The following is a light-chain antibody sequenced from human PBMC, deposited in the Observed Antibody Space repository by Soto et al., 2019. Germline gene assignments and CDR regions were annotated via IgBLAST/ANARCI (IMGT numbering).Light chain of an antibody. Sequence: EIVSTQSPGTLSLSPGERATLSCRASQSVTSSYLAWYQQKPGQAPRLLVYGASSRATGIPDRFSGSGSGTDLTLTISRVEPEDFAVYYCQHYGSSPFTFGPGTRVDIK. CDR2: GAS. CDR1: QSVTSSY. J-gene: IGKJ3*01. V-gene: IGKV3-20*01. CDR3: QHYGSSPFT.